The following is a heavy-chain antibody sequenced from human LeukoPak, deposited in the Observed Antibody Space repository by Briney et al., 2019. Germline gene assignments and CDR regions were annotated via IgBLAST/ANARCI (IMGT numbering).Heavy chain of an antibody. V-gene: IGHV3-23*01. CDR2: ISASGGST. CDR3: AKIPLGSHWVDFDY. J-gene: IGHJ4*02. CDR1: GFTFSTYA. Sequence: GGSLRLSFSAFGFTFSTYAMSWGRQAPGKGLELVSGISASGGSTYYADSVKGRFTIFRDNFQNTRHLQMESLRGEDTAVYYCAKIPLGSHWVDFDYWGQGTLVTVSS. D-gene: IGHD3-10*01.